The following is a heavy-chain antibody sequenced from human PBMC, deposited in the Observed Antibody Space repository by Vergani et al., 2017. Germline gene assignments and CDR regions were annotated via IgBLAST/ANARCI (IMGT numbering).Heavy chain of an antibody. D-gene: IGHD3-16*02. V-gene: IGHV3-73*01. CDR1: GFTFSGSA. CDR2: IRSKANSYAT. J-gene: IGHJ5*02. CDR3: ARGPGIVEYWFDP. Sequence: EVQLVESGGGLVQPGGSLKLSCAASGFTFSGSAMHWVRQASGKGLEWVGRIRSKANSYATAYAASVKGRFTISRDDSKNTAYLQMNSLKTEDTAVYYGARGPGIVEYWFDPWGQGTLVTVSS.